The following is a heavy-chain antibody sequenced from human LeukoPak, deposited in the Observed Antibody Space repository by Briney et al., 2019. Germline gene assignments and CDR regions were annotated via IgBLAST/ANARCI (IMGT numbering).Heavy chain of an antibody. CDR3: ARPLSSGWGGYYFDY. J-gene: IGHJ4*02. CDR1: GFTFSSYG. V-gene: IGHV3-23*01. Sequence: PGGSLRLSCAASGFTFSSYGMSWVRQAPGKGLEWVSAISGSGGSTYYADSVKGRFTISRDNSKNTLYLQMNSLRAEDTAVYYCARPLSSGWGGYYFDYWGQGTLVTVSS. CDR2: ISGSGGST. D-gene: IGHD6-19*01.